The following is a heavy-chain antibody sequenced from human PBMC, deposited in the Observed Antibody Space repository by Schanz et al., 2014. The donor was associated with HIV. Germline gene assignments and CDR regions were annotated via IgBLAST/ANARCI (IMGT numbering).Heavy chain of an antibody. CDR1: GGSVSSGSYY. V-gene: IGHV4-61*01. D-gene: IGHD2-15*01. J-gene: IGHJ6*02. CDR2: IYYSGST. CDR3: ARDFYYCSGGSCYYYYYGMDV. Sequence: QVQLQESGPGLVKSSETLSLTCTVSGGSVSSGSYYWSWIRQPPGKGLEWIGYIYYSGSTNYNPSLKRRVTISVDTAKRQFTLQLSSVTAADTPVYYCARDFYYCSGGSCYYYYYGMDVWGQGTTVTVSS.